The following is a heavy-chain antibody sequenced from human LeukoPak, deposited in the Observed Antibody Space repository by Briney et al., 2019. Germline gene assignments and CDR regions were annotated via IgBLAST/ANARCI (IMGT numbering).Heavy chain of an antibody. J-gene: IGHJ6*03. Sequence: GGSLRLSCAASGFTFSSYWMHWVRQAPGKGLEWVAFIRYDGSNKYYADSVKGRFTISRDNSKNTLYLQMNGLRAEDTAVYYCAKDGSSGYYYYYMDVWGKGTTVTVSS. CDR2: IRYDGSNK. D-gene: IGHD6-19*01. CDR3: AKDGSSGYYYYYMDV. CDR1: GFTFSSYW. V-gene: IGHV3-30*02.